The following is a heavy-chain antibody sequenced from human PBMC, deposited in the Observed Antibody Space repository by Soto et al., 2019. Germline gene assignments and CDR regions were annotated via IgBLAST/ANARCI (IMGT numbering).Heavy chain of an antibody. J-gene: IGHJ4*02. D-gene: IGHD3-10*01. CDR1: GYTFTTYG. CDR2: ISGYNGNT. Sequence: GASVKVSCKASGYTFTTYGFSWVRQAPGQGLEWLGWISGYNGNTNYAQRFQDRVTMTTDTSTSTAYLHLTSLSSDDTALYYCARARMVRGAVTYFFDLWGQGTPVTVSS. CDR3: ARARMVRGAVTYFFDL. V-gene: IGHV1-18*04.